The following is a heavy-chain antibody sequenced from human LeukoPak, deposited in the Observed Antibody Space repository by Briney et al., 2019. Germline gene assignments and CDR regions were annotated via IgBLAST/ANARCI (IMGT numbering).Heavy chain of an antibody. Sequence: PSETLSLTCAVYGGSFSGYYWSWIRQPPGKGLEWIGEMNHSGSTNYNPSLKSRVTISVDTSKNQFSLKLSSVTAADTAVYFCARGPPTDYYDSSGFYYVFDYWGQGTLVT. V-gene: IGHV4-34*01. D-gene: IGHD3-22*01. CDR1: GGSFSGYY. J-gene: IGHJ4*02. CDR2: MNHSGST. CDR3: ARGPPTDYYDSSGFYYVFDY.